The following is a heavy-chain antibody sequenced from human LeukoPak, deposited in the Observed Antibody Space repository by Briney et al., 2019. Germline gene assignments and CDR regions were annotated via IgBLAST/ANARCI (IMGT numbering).Heavy chain of an antibody. Sequence: PGGSLRLSCAASGFTFSSYSMNWVRQAPGKGLEWVSSISSSSRYIYYAYSVKGRFTISRDNAKNLLYLQMNSLRAEDTAVYYCARDHSFTVVRGVIDYWGQGTLVTVSS. CDR1: GFTFSSYS. CDR2: ISSSSRYI. J-gene: IGHJ4*02. D-gene: IGHD3-10*01. V-gene: IGHV3-21*01. CDR3: ARDHSFTVVRGVIDY.